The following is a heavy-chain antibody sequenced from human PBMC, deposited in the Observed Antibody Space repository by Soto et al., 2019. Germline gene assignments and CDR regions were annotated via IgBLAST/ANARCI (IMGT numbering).Heavy chain of an antibody. D-gene: IGHD3-16*01. Sequence: KPSETLSLTCTVSAASFSKYYWSWIRQPPGKGLEWIGYIYFNGNTNYNPSLKRRVTISMDTSKKQISLNLTSVTDADTAVYYCASVTFGGVVLAHWGQGTLVTVSS. J-gene: IGHJ4*02. CDR2: IYFNGNT. V-gene: IGHV4-59*01. CDR1: AASFSKYY. CDR3: ASVTFGGVVLAH.